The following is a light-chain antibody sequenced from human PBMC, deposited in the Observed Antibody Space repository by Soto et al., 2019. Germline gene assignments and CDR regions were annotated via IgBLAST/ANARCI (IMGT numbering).Light chain of an antibody. CDR1: SSNIGAGYD. CDR2: GNN. V-gene: IGLV1-40*01. CDR3: QSNDSSLSSVV. J-gene: IGLJ2*01. Sequence: QSVLTQPPSVSGAPGQRVTISCTGSSSNIGAGYDVHWYQQLPGTTPKLLIYGNNNRPSGVPDRFSGSKSGTSASLAITGLQAEDEADYYCQSNDSSLSSVVFGGGTQLTVL.